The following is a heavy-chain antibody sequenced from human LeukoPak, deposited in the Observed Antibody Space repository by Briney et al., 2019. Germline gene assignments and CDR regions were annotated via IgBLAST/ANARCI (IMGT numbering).Heavy chain of an antibody. D-gene: IGHD2-21*02. Sequence: GGSLRLSCAASGFTFSSYWMSWVRQAPGKGREWVANIKQDGSEKYYVDSVKGRFTISRDNSKNTQYLQMNSLRAEDTAVYYCARVRICGGDCYGDAFDIWGQGTMVTVSS. CDR3: ARVRICGGDCYGDAFDI. J-gene: IGHJ3*02. CDR1: GFTFSSYW. V-gene: IGHV3-7*01. CDR2: IKQDGSEK.